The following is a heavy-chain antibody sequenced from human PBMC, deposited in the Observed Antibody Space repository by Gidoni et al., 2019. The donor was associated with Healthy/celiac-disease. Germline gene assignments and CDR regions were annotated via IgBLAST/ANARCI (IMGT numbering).Heavy chain of an antibody. CDR2: ISSSSSTI. Sequence: EVQLAESGAGLVAPGGSVRLTCAASGCTFRSYSMNWVCQAPGKGLELVSYISSSSSTIYYADSVKGRFTISRDNAKISLYLQMHSLRDEDTAVYCCARESIAVSGTDYWGQGTLVTVSS. J-gene: IGHJ4*02. D-gene: IGHD6-19*01. CDR3: ARESIAVSGTDY. CDR1: GCTFRSYS. V-gene: IGHV3-48*02.